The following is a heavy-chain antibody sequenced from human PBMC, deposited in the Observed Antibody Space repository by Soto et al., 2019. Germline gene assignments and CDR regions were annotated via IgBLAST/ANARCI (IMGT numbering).Heavy chain of an antibody. Sequence: GESLKISCKGSGFSVSTYWIGWVRQMPGKGLEWMGIIYPGDSDARYSPSFQGQVTISADKSISTVYLQLNSLKASDTAIYFCARRIGIRYFDYWGQGTPVTVSS. CDR1: GFSVSTYW. V-gene: IGHV5-51*01. D-gene: IGHD1-20*01. CDR2: IYPGDSDA. CDR3: ARRIGIRYFDY. J-gene: IGHJ4*02.